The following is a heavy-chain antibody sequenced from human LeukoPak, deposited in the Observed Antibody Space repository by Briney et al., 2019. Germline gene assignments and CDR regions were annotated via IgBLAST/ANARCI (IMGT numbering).Heavy chain of an antibody. Sequence: PGGSLRLSCAASGFTFSSYWMSWVRQAPGKGLEWVANIKQDGSEKYYVDSVKGRFTISRDNAKNSLYLQMNSLRAEDTAVYYCARDHQLWFGETNAFDIWGQGTMVTVSS. J-gene: IGHJ3*02. CDR2: IKQDGSEK. V-gene: IGHV3-7*01. D-gene: IGHD3-10*01. CDR1: GFTFSSYW. CDR3: ARDHQLWFGETNAFDI.